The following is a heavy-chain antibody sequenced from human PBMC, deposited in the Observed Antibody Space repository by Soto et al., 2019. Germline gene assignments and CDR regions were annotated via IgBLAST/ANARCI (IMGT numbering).Heavy chain of an antibody. Sequence: GGSLRLSXAASGFTFSSYGMHWVRQAPGKGLEWVAVISYDGSNKYYADSVKGRFTISRDNSKNTLYLQMNSLRAEDTAVYYCAKDHHYDFWSGYRLDYWGQGTLVTVSS. CDR3: AKDHHYDFWSGYRLDY. J-gene: IGHJ4*02. V-gene: IGHV3-30*18. D-gene: IGHD3-3*01. CDR1: GFTFSSYG. CDR2: ISYDGSNK.